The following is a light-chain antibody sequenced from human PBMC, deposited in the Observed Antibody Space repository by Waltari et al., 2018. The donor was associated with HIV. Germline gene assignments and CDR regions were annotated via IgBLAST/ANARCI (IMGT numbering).Light chain of an antibody. CDR1: QSVFSSSNYKNY. CDR3: QQYYSTPMYT. V-gene: IGKV4-1*01. J-gene: IGKJ2*01. Sequence: DIVMTQSPDSLAVSLGERATINCKSSQSVFSSSNYKNYLAWYQQKPGQPPKLLIYWASTRESGVPDCFSGSGSGTDFTLTISSLQAEDVAVYSCQQYYSTPMYTFGQGTKLEIK. CDR2: WAS.